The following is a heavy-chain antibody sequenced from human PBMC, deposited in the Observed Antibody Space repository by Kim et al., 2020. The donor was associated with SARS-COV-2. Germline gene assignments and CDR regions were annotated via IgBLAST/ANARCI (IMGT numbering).Heavy chain of an antibody. CDR3: ARSTEGRFDY. D-gene: IGHD1-26*01. Sequence: GGSLRLSCEASGFTFSVYSMNWVRQAPGKGLEWVSYMTSDTKTIDYADSVRGRFTISRDNAKKTLFLQMSGLRDADTAVYYCARSTEGRFDYWGQGSLVT. J-gene: IGHJ4*02. CDR2: MTSDTKTI. CDR1: GFTFSVYS. V-gene: IGHV3-48*02.